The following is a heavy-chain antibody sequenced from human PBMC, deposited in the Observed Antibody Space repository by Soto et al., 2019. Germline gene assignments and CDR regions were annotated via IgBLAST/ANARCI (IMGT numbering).Heavy chain of an antibody. V-gene: IGHV1-46*01. D-gene: IGHD6-6*01. CDR3: ARDMGSSPQTHAFDI. CDR1: GYTFTSYY. Sequence: ASVKVSCKASGYTFTSYYMHWVRQAPGQGLEWMGIINPSGGSTSYAQKFQGRVTMTRDTSTSTVYMELSSLRSEDTAVYYCARDMGSSPQTHAFDIWGQGTMVTVSS. CDR2: INPSGGST. J-gene: IGHJ3*02.